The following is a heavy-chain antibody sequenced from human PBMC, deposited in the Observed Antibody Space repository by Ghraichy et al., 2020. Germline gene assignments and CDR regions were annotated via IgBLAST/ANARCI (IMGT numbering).Heavy chain of an antibody. CDR1: GFTFNTYA. V-gene: IGHV3-21*01. CDR3: VRDVLSSGGPSGDR. D-gene: IGHD3-10*01. CDR2: ITSGSSRI. Sequence: GGSLRLSCAASGFTFNTYAMSWVRQIEGKGLEWVASITSGSSRILYAESLKGRFTISRDNTKSSVYLQMNSLRVEDSAVYYCVRDVLSSGGPSGDRWGQGARVTVSS. J-gene: IGHJ5*02.